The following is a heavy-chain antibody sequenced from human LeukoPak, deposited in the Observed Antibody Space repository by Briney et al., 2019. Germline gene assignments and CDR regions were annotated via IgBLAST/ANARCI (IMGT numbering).Heavy chain of an antibody. V-gene: IGHV3-66*02. CDR2: IYSGGST. Sequence: PGGSLRLSCAASGFTVSSNYMSWVRQAPGKGLEWVSVIYSGGSTYYADSVKGRFTISRDNSKNTLYPQMNSLRAEDTAVYYCARGGILGYCSSTSCYLDYWGQGTLVTVSS. D-gene: IGHD2-2*01. CDR1: GFTVSSNY. CDR3: ARGGILGYCSSTSCYLDY. J-gene: IGHJ4*02.